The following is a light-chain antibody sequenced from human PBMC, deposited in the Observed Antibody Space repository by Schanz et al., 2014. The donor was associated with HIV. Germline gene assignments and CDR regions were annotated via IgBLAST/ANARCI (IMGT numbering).Light chain of an antibody. V-gene: IGKV1-33*01. J-gene: IGKJ2*01. Sequence: DIQMTQSPSSLSASVGDRVTITCQASQDISNYLNWYQQKPGKAPKLLIYDASNLETGVPSRFSGGGSGTDFTFTISSLQPEDIVTYYCQQYDNPLGQGTKLEIK. CDR3: QQYDNP. CDR1: QDISNY. CDR2: DAS.